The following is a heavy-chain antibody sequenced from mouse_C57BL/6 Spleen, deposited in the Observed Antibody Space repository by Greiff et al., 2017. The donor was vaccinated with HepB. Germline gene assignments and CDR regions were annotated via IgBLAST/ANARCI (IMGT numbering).Heavy chain of an antibody. CDR3: ARGELGRYFDV. J-gene: IGHJ1*03. D-gene: IGHD4-1*01. CDR2: ISSGGSYT. Sequence: EVKVVESGGDLVKPGGSLKLSCAASGFTFSSYGMSWVRQTPDKRLEWVATISSGGSYTYYPDSVKGRFTISSDNAKNTLYLQMSSLKSEDTAMYYCARGELGRYFDVWGTGTTVTVSS. CDR1: GFTFSSYG. V-gene: IGHV5-6*02.